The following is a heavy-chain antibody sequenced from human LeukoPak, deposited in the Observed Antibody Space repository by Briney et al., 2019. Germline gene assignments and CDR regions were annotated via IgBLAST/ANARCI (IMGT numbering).Heavy chain of an antibody. J-gene: IGHJ5*02. Sequence: SETLSLTCTVSGGSISSSSYYWGWIRQPPGKGLEWIGSIYYSGSTYYNPSLKSRVTISVDTSKNQFSLKLSSVTAADTAVYYCARHSITIYGVVILVDWFDPWGQGTLVTVSS. D-gene: IGHD3-3*01. CDR3: ARHSITIYGVVILVDWFDP. V-gene: IGHV4-39*01. CDR1: GGSISSSSYY. CDR2: IYYSGST.